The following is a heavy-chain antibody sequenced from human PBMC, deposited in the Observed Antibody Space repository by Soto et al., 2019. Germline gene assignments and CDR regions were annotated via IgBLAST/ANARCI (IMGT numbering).Heavy chain of an antibody. V-gene: IGHV4-31*03. CDR3: ARRYYFGSGSLLGNCFDS. D-gene: IGHD3-10*01. CDR2: IDYSGST. CDR1: GGSISRGCYY. Sequence: SETVSLSCTVSGGSISRGCYYWSWIRQQPGKGLEWIGYIDYSGSTYYNPSLKSRVTISVDTSKNQFSLKLSSVTAADTAVYYCARRYYFGSGSLLGNCFDSWGQETLVTVSS. J-gene: IGHJ5*01.